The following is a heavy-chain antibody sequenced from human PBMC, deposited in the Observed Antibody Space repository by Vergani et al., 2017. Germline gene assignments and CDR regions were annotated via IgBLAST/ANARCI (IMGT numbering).Heavy chain of an antibody. D-gene: IGHD3-3*01. CDR1: GFTVSSNY. J-gene: IGHJ3*02. Sequence: EVQLVESGGGLVQPGGSLRLSCAASGFTVSSNYMSWVRQAPGKGLEWVSVIYSGGSTYYADSVKGRFTIPRDNSKNTLYLQMNSLRAEDTAVYYCASSYYDFWSGYAFDIWGQGTMVTVSS. CDR2: IYSGGST. V-gene: IGHV3-66*02. CDR3: ASSYYDFWSGYAFDI.